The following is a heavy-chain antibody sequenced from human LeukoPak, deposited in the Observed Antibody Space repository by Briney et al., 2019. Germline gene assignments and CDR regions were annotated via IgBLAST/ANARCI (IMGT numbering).Heavy chain of an antibody. D-gene: IGHD3-3*01. Sequence: SVKVSCKASGGTFSSYAISWVRQAPGQGLEWMGGIIPIFGTANYAQKFRGRVTITADESTSTAYMELSSLRSEDTAVYYCSLWSGYYHYYYYYGMDVWGQGTTVTVSS. CDR3: SLWSGYYHYYYYYGMDV. J-gene: IGHJ6*02. V-gene: IGHV1-69*13. CDR1: GGTFSSYA. CDR2: IIPIFGTA.